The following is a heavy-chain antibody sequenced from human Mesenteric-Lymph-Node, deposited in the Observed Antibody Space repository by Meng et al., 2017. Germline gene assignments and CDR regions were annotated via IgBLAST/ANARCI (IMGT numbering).Heavy chain of an antibody. Sequence: GESLKISCAASGFTFSSYSMNWVRQAPGKGLEWVSSISSSSSYIYYADSVKGRFTISRDNAKNSLYLQMNSLRAEDTAVYYCARANSRGYSYAAGYWGQGTQVTIYS. CDR2: ISSSSSYI. D-gene: IGHD5-18*01. CDR1: GFTFSSYS. J-gene: IGHJ4*02. CDR3: ARANSRGYSYAAGY. V-gene: IGHV3-21*01.